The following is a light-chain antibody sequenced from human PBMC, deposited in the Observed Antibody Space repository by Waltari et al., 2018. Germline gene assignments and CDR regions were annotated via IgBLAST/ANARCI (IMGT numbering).Light chain of an antibody. CDR3: QSADSSGTYVV. Sequence: SYELTQPPSVSVSPGQTARITCSGDALPKQYAYWYQQKPGQAPVLVLYKDSERPSGIPERFSGSSSGTTVTLTISGVQAEVEADYYCQSADSSGTYVVFGGGTKLTVL. CDR1: ALPKQY. V-gene: IGLV3-25*02. CDR2: KDS. J-gene: IGLJ2*01.